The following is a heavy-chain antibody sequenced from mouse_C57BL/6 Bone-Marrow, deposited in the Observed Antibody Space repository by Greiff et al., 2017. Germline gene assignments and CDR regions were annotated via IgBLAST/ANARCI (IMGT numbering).Heavy chain of an antibody. CDR1: GFNINDDD. D-gene: IGHD1-1*01. CDR2: IDPENGDT. Sequence: VQLKESGAELVRPGASVTLSCKASGFNINDDDMHWVKQRPEQGLEWIGWIDPENGDTAYASKFQGKATMTADTSSSTALLQLSSLTSEDTAVYYCTTLFLGRYWGQGTTLTVSA. CDR3: TTLFLGRY. V-gene: IGHV14-4*01. J-gene: IGHJ2*01.